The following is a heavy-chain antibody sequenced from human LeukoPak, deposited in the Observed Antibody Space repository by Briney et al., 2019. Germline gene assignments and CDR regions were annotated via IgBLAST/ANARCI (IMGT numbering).Heavy chain of an antibody. Sequence: SSETLSLTCTVSGGSISSYYWSWIRQPPGKGLEWIGYIYYSGGTNYNPSLKSRVTISVDTSKNQFSLKLSSVTAADTAVYYCARHMGLGYSYGYPYFDYWGQGTLVTVSS. CDR2: IYYSGGT. J-gene: IGHJ4*02. CDR1: GGSISSYY. V-gene: IGHV4-59*08. D-gene: IGHD5-18*01. CDR3: ARHMGLGYSYGYPYFDY.